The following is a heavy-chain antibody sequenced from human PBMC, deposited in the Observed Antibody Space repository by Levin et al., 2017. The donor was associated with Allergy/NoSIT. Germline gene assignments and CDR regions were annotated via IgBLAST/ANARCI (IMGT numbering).Heavy chain of an antibody. CDR3: ARGCSGGSCYLDY. J-gene: IGHJ4*02. CDR1: GYTFTSYG. Sequence: VASVKVSCKASGYTFTSYGITWVRQAPGQGLEWMGWISVYNGKTNYAQKVQGRVTMTTDTSTSTAYMELRSLRSDDAAVYYCARGCSGGSCYLDYWGQGTLVTVSS. D-gene: IGHD2-15*01. CDR2: ISVYNGKT. V-gene: IGHV1-18*01.